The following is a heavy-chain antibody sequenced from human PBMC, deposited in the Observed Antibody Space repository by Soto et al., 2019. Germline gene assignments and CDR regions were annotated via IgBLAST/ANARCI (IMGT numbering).Heavy chain of an antibody. CDR3: AREVAVAGRGYYYYMDV. D-gene: IGHD6-19*01. CDR2: IYSGGST. Sequence: GGSLRLSCAASGFTVSSNYMSWVRQAPGKGLEWVSVIYSGGSTYYADSVKGRFTISRDNSKNTLYLQMNSLRAEDTAVYYCAREVAVAGRGYYYYMDVWGKGTTVTVSS. CDR1: GFTVSSNY. J-gene: IGHJ6*03. V-gene: IGHV3-66*01.